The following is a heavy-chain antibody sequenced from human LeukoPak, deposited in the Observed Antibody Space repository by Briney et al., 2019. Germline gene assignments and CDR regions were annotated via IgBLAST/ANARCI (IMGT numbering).Heavy chain of an antibody. Sequence: GGSLRLSCAASGFTFSSYAMHWVRQAPGKGLEWVAVISYDGSNKYYADSVKGRFTISRDNSKNTLYLQMNSLRAEDTAVYYCAGDSSTAGQWVAFFFGYLGQGTLVTVSS. J-gene: IGHJ4*02. D-gene: IGHD6-19*01. V-gene: IGHV3-30-3*01. CDR2: ISYDGSNK. CDR3: AGDSSTAGQWVAFFFGY. CDR1: GFTFSSYA.